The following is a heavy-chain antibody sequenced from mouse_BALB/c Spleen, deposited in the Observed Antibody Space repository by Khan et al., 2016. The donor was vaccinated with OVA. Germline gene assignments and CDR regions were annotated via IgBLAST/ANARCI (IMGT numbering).Heavy chain of an antibody. J-gene: IGHJ4*01. CDR3: ARSWAMDY. CDR2: ICSLAYSI. V-gene: IGHV5-15*02. Sequence: EVQLQESGGGLVQPGGSRKLSCAASGFTFSDYGLAWVRQAPGKGPEWVAFICSLAYSIYYADTVTGRFTISRENAKNTLYLEMRSLRSEDTAMYYCARSWAMDYWGQGTSVTVSS. CDR1: GFTFSDYG.